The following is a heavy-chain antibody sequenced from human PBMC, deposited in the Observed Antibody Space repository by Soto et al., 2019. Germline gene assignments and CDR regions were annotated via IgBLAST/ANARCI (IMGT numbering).Heavy chain of an antibody. Sequence: QVQLVQSGAEVKEPGASVKVSCKASGCTFSNYGLHWVRQAPGQRLEWMGWIHGGSGDTKYSQKLQGRVTITRDTSASTAYMELSSLRSEDSAVFYCARGEDVWGQGTLVTVSS. V-gene: IGHV1-3*01. D-gene: IGHD3-16*01. CDR3: ARGEDV. J-gene: IGHJ4*02. CDR1: GCTFSNYG. CDR2: IHGGSGDT.